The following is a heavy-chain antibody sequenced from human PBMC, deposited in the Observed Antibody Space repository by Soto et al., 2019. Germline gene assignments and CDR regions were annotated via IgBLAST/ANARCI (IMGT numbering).Heavy chain of an antibody. Sequence: QVQLQESGPGLVKPSQTLSLTCTVSGGSISSGGYYWSWIRQHPGKGLEWIGYIYYSGSTYYNPSLKSRVTISVDTSKNQFSLKLSSVTDADTAVYYCARDLELRRDGYRGMDVWGQGTTVTVSS. CDR3: ARDLELRRDGYRGMDV. V-gene: IGHV4-31*03. CDR2: IYYSGST. D-gene: IGHD5-12*01. J-gene: IGHJ6*02. CDR1: GGSISSGGYY.